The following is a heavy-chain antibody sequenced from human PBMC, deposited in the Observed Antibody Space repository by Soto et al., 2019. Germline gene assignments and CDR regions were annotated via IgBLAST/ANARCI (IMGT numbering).Heavy chain of an antibody. J-gene: IGHJ4*02. CDR1: GFTFSSYG. Sequence: PGGSLRLSCAACGFTFSSYGMHWVRQAPGKGLEWVAVISYDGSNKYYADSVKGRFTISRDNSKNTLYLQMNSLRAEDTAVYYCAKASASSGWFDYWGQGTLVTVSS. CDR2: ISYDGSNK. D-gene: IGHD6-19*01. CDR3: AKASASSGWFDY. V-gene: IGHV3-30*18.